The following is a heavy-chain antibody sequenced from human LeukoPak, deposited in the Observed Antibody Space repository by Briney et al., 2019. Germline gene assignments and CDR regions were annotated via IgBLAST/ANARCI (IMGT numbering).Heavy chain of an antibody. V-gene: IGHV3-21*01. CDR2: ISSSSSYI. CDR3: ARDEDRWFDP. J-gene: IGHJ5*02. CDR1: GFTFSSYS. Sequence: GGSLRLSCAASGFTFSSYSMNWVRQAPGKGLEWVSSISSSSSYIYYAGSVKGRFTISRDNAKNSLYLQMNSLRAEDTAVYYCARDEDRWFDPWGQGTLVTVSS.